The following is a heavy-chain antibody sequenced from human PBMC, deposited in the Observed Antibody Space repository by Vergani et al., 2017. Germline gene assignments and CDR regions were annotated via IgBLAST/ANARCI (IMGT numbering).Heavy chain of an antibody. CDR1: GFTFDDYA. J-gene: IGHJ4*02. CDR2: ISWNSGSI. V-gene: IGHV3-9*01. D-gene: IGHD2-2*02. Sequence: EVQLVESGGGLVQPGRSLRLSCAASGFTFDDYAMHWVRQAPGKGLEWVSGISWNSGSIGYADSVKGRFTISRDNAKNSLYLQMNSLRAEDTAVYYCATTGPDIVVVPAAIQGWGQGTLVTVSS. CDR3: ATTGPDIVVVPAAIQG.